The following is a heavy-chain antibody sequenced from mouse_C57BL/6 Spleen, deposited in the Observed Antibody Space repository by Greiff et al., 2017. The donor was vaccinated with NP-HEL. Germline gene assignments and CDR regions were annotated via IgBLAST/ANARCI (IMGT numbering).Heavy chain of an antibody. CDR1: GYTFTSYW. CDR3: ARRDSNNYYAMDY. V-gene: IGHV1-69*01. CDR2: IDPSDSYT. J-gene: IGHJ4*01. D-gene: IGHD2-5*01. Sequence: QVQLKESGAELVMPGASVKLSCKASGYTFTSYWMHWVKQRPGQGLEWIGEIDPSDSYTNYNQKFKGKSTLTVDKSSSTAYMQLSSLTSEDSAVYYCARRDSNNYYAMDYWGQGTSVTVSS.